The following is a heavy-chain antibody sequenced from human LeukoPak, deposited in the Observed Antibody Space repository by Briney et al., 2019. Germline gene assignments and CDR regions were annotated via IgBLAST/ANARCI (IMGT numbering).Heavy chain of an antibody. CDR2: IYHSGST. J-gene: IGHJ5*02. CDR3: ARDQDYYGSGSYGPDH. CDR1: GYSITSGYY. V-gene: IGHV4-38-2*02. D-gene: IGHD3-10*01. Sequence: SETLSLTCTVSGYSITSGYYWGWIRQPPGKGLEWIGSIYHSGSTFYNPSLKSRVTISVDPSKNQFSLKLRSVIVADTAVYYCARDQDYYGSGSYGPDHWGXXILVTVSS.